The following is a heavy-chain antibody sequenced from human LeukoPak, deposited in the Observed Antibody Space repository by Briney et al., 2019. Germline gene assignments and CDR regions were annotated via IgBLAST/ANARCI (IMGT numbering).Heavy chain of an antibody. CDR1: GFTFSTYA. CDR2: ISTSGDRT. CDR3: ARSAVGTSCCTAVDY. Sequence: PGGSLRLSCAASGFTFSTYAMTWVRQAPGKGLEWVSGISTSGDRTYYADSVKGRFTISRDNSKNTLYLQMNSLRAAATAEYYCARSAVGTSCCTAVDYWGQGTLVTVSS. D-gene: IGHD1-26*01. J-gene: IGHJ4*02. V-gene: IGHV3-23*01.